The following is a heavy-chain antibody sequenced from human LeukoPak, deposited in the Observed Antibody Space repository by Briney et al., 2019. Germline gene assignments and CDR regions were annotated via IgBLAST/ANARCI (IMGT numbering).Heavy chain of an antibody. CDR3: ARRARGNGMDV. J-gene: IGHJ6*02. V-gene: IGHV4-28*01. Sequence: SETLSLTCAVSGYSISSSNWWGWIRQPPGKGLEWIGCIYYSGSTYYNPSLKSRVTMSVDTSKNQFSLKLSSVTAVDTAVYYCARRARGNGMDVWGQGTTVTVSS. CDR1: GYSISSSNW. CDR2: IYYSGST. D-gene: IGHD1-26*01.